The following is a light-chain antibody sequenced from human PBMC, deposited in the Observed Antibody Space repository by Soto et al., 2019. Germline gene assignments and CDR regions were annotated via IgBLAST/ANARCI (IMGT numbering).Light chain of an antibody. Sequence: QSVLTQPASVSGSPGQSIAISCTGTSSDVGGYSYVSWYQQQPGKAPKLVISDVSNRPSGVSDRFSGSKSGNTASLTTSGLQTEDEADYYCAPYTTSSTYVFGTGTKVTVL. CDR1: SSDVGGYSY. CDR3: APYTTSSTYV. V-gene: IGLV2-14*01. CDR2: DVS. J-gene: IGLJ1*01.